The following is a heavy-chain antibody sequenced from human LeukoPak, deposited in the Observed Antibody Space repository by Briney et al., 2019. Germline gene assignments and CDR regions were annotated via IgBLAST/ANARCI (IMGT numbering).Heavy chain of an antibody. V-gene: IGHV4-31*03. J-gene: IGHJ5*02. Sequence: SETLSLTCTVSGGSISSGGYYWSWIRQHPGKGLEWIGYIYYSGSTYYNPSLKSRVTISVDTSKNQFSLKLSSVSAADTAVYYCARLAAAAPQGFDPWGQGTLVTVSS. CDR3: ARLAAAAPQGFDP. D-gene: IGHD6-13*01. CDR1: GGSISSGGYY. CDR2: IYYSGST.